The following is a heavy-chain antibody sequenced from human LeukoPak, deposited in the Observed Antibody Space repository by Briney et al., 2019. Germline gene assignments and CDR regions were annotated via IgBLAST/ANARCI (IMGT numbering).Heavy chain of an antibody. CDR1: GGSFSGYY. V-gene: IGHV4-34*01. Sequence: SETPSLTCAVYGGSFSGYYWSWIRQPPGKGLEWIGEINHSGSTDYNPSLKSRVTISVDTSKNQFSLKLSSVTAADTAVYYCARGLDFWSGYYKNYGTDVWGQGTTVTVSS. CDR2: INHSGST. CDR3: ARGLDFWSGYYKNYGTDV. J-gene: IGHJ6*02. D-gene: IGHD3-3*01.